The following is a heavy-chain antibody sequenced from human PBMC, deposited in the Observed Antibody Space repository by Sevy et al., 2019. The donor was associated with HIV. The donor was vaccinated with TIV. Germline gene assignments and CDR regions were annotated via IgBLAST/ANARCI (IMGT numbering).Heavy chain of an antibody. CDR2: ISSSSSSI. Sequence: GVSLRLSCAAAVFTFSSYSMNWVRQAPLNGLEWVSSISSSSSSIYYADSVKGRFTISRDNAKNSLYLQMDSLTAEDTAVYYCARGFCVSSSCSGSSWGQGTLVTVSS. CDR3: ARGFCVSSSCSGSS. CDR1: VFTFSSYS. J-gene: IGHJ4*02. D-gene: IGHD2-2*01. V-gene: IGHV3-48*01.